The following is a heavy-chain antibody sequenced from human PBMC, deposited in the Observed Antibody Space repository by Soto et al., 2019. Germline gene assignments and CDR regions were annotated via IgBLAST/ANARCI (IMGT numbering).Heavy chain of an antibody. Sequence: GECLKIFCEGSVYSFAVYYITGVRRKPGKGLDWMRRIDPSDSQTYYRPSFPGHATISVTKSITTVSLQWCSLRASDNAMYYCARQIYDSDSGPNFNYYFDSWGQGTPVTVSS. D-gene: IGHD5-12*01. J-gene: IGHJ4*02. CDR2: IDPSDSQT. V-gene: IGHV5-10-1*01. CDR1: VYSFAVYY. CDR3: ARQIYDSDSGPNFNYYFDS.